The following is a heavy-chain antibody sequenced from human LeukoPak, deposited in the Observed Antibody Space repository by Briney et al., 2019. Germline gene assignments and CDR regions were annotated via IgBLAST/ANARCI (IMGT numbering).Heavy chain of an antibody. J-gene: IGHJ4*02. D-gene: IGHD3-22*01. CDR3: ARGSQDSSGYYSNY. Sequence: PSETLSLTCTVSGGSISSSSYYWGWIRQPPGKGLEWIGSIYYSGSTYYNPSLKSRVTISVDTSKNQFSLKLSSVTAADTAVYYCARGSQDSSGYYSNYWGQGTLVTVSS. CDR1: GGSISSSSYY. CDR2: IYYSGST. V-gene: IGHV4-39*01.